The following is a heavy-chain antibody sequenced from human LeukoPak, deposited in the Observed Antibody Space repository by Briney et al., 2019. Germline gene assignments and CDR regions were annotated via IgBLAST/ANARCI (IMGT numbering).Heavy chain of an antibody. CDR2: INPDSGGT. Sequence: GGPLKGSSGASGFTFTSYSIHWVRQAPGQRVGWVGWINPDSGGTNNAQKFQGRVTMTRDTSISTAYMELSRLRSDDTAVYYCARTFYDTLDSDAFDFWGQGTMVIVSS. CDR3: ARTFYDTLDSDAFDF. V-gene: IGHV1-2*02. CDR1: GFTFTSYS. D-gene: IGHD2/OR15-2a*01. J-gene: IGHJ3*01.